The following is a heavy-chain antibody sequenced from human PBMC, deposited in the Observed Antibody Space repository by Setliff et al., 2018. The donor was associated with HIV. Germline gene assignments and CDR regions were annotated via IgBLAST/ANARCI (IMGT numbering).Heavy chain of an antibody. J-gene: IGHJ4*02. Sequence: KPSETLSLTCTVSGGSITSTSYYGGWIRQPPGNGLEWIGRIYHTGSTYYKPPLKSRVTISVDTSKNQFSLRLSSVAAADTALYYCARGSDYIWGNYRFPFDYWGQGTLVTVSS. V-gene: IGHV4-39*01. CDR3: ARGSDYIWGNYRFPFDY. CDR2: IYHTGST. CDR1: GGSITSTSYY. D-gene: IGHD3-16*02.